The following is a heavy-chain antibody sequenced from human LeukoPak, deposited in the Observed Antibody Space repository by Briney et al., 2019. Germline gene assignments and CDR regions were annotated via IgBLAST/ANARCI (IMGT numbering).Heavy chain of an antibody. J-gene: IGHJ4*02. CDR1: GFTFSNYA. Sequence: GGSLRLSCAASGFTFSNYAMNWVRQTPGKGLEWVSVMSGSGGTAYYADSVKGRFTISRDNSKSTVYLQMNSLRAEDTAVYYCAKGADVLIPAAGSLFDYWGQGTLVTVSS. CDR2: MSGSGGTA. CDR3: AKGADVLIPAAGSLFDY. D-gene: IGHD6-13*01. V-gene: IGHV3-23*01.